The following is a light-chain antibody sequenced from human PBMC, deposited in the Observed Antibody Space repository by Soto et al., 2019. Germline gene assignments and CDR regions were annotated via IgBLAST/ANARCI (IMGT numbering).Light chain of an antibody. CDR2: AAS. CDR1: QGIRND. J-gene: IGKJ2*01. CDR3: LQDYNYPYT. V-gene: IGKV1-6*01. Sequence: AIQMTQAPYSLSASVGDRVTITCRASQGIRNDLGWYQQKPGKAPKLLIYAASSLQSGVPSRFSVSGSGTDFTLTISSLQPEDFATYYCLQDYNYPYTFGQGTKLEIK.